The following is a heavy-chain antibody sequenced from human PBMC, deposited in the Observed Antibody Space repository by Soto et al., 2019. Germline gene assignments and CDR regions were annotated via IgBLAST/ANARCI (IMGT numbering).Heavy chain of an antibody. Sequence: QVQLVQAGAEVKKPGSSVKVSCKASGGTFSSYTISWVRQAPGQGLEWMGRIIPILGIANYPQKFQGRVTITADKSTSTAYMELSSLRSEDTAVYYCATSSGTTRVYFQHWGQGTLVTVSS. CDR3: ATSSGTTRVYFQH. CDR2: IIPILGIA. CDR1: GGTFSSYT. V-gene: IGHV1-69*02. J-gene: IGHJ1*01. D-gene: IGHD4-17*01.